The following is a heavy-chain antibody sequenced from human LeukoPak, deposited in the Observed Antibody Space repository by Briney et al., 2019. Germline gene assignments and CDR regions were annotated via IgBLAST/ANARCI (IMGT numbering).Heavy chain of an antibody. V-gene: IGHV3-74*01. CDR3: ATKQWLAPPPDS. CDR2: INTDGTVT. CDR1: GFTFSKYW. Sequence: GSLRLSCAASGFTFSKYWMLWVRQAPGKGLESVSRINTDGTVTTYADSEKGRFTVSRDNADNTMFLQMNSVRDEDTAVYYCATKQWLAPPPDSWGQGTPVTVSS. D-gene: IGHD6-19*01. J-gene: IGHJ4*02.